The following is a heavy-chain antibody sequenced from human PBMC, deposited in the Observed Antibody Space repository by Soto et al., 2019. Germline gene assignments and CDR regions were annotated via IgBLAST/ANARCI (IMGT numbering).Heavy chain of an antibody. CDR2: MNPNSGNT. J-gene: IGHJ6*02. CDR3: ASPLRALPHYGMDV. V-gene: IGHV1-8*01. Sequence: QVQLVQSGAEVKKPGASVKVSCKASGYTFTSYDINWVRQATGQGLEWMGWMNPNSGNTGYAQNFQGRVTMTRNTSISTAYRALSSLRSEDTAVYYWASPLRALPHYGMDVWGQGTTVTVSS. CDR1: GYTFTSYD.